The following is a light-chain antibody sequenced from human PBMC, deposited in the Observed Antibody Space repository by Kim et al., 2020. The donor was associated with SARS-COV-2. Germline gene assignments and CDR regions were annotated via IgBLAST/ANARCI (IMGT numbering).Light chain of an antibody. Sequence: DIQMTQSPSSLSASVGDRVTITCRTTQSISSHLNWYQQKPGRAPKLLISAASTLQGGVPSRFSGSGSETDFTLTISSLQPEDFATYFCQQSYITPFTFGPVTKLDIK. V-gene: IGKV1-39*01. CDR3: QQSYITPFT. J-gene: IGKJ3*01. CDR2: AAS. CDR1: QSISSH.